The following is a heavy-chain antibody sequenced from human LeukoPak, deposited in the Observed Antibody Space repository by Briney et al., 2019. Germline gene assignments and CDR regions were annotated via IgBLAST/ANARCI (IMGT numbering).Heavy chain of an antibody. D-gene: IGHD7-27*01. CDR3: AKDRTPKLTGDPFDY. J-gene: IGHJ4*02. CDR2: IIPIFGTA. CDR1: GGTFSSYA. V-gene: IGHV1-69*13. Sequence: SVKVSCKASGGTFSSYAISWVRQAPGQGLEWMGGIIPIFGTANYAQKFQGRVTITADESTSTAYMELSSLRSEDTAVYYCAKDRTPKLTGDPFDYWGQGTLVTVSS.